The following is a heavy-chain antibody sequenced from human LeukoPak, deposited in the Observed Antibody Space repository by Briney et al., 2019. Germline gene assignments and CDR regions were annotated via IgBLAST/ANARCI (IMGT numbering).Heavy chain of an antibody. CDR3: AELGITMIGGV. D-gene: IGHD3-10*02. CDR1: GFTFDDYA. V-gene: IGHV3-48*03. J-gene: IGHJ6*04. CDR2: ISSSGSTI. Sequence: GGTLRLSCAASGFTFDDYAMNWVRQAPGKGLEWVSYISSSGSTIYYADSVKGRFTISRDNAKNSLYLQMNSLRAEDTAVYYCAELGITMIGGVWGKGTTVTISS.